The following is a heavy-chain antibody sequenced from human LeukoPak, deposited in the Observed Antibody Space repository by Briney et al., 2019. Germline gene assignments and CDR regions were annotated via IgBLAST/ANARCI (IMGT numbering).Heavy chain of an antibody. J-gene: IGHJ4*02. CDR1: GFTFSDYY. D-gene: IGHD3-10*01. V-gene: IGHV3-23*01. CDR2: ISGSGGST. CDR3: AKDAVLLWFGELFTYFDY. Sequence: GGSLRLSCAASGFTFSDYYMSWVRQAPGKGLEWVSAISGSGGSTYYADSVKGRFTISRDNSKNTLYLQMNSLRAEDTAVYYCAKDAVLLWFGELFTYFDYWGQGTLVTVSS.